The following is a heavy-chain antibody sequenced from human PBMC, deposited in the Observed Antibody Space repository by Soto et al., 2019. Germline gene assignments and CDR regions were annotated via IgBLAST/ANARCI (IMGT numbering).Heavy chain of an antibody. CDR1: GFTFSAYT. Sequence: EVKLLESGGALVQPGGSLRLSCSASGFTFSAYTMTWIRQAPGKGLEWVSGIRENGDPTYYSDAVKGRFTISRDNPRNTLYLQLDSLRPEDTAIYYCAKNRPLGNGSHFDSWGRGTRVTVSS. CDR2: IRENGDPT. D-gene: IGHD1-26*01. CDR3: AKNRPLGNGSHFDS. V-gene: IGHV3-23*01. J-gene: IGHJ5*01.